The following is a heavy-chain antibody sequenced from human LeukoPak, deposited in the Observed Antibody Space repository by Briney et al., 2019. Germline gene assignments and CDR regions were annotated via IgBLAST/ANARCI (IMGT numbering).Heavy chain of an antibody. D-gene: IGHD1-1*01. V-gene: IGHV1-46*01. CDR3: ARVERRVRGWNWFDP. J-gene: IGHJ5*02. Sequence: ASVKVSCKAFGYTFTSNYMHWVRQAPGQGPEWMGVISPSGGSTTYAQKFQGRVTLTRDMSTSTDYLELSSLRSEDTAVYYCARVERRVRGWNWFDPWGQGTLVTVSS. CDR2: ISPSGGST. CDR1: GYTFTSNY.